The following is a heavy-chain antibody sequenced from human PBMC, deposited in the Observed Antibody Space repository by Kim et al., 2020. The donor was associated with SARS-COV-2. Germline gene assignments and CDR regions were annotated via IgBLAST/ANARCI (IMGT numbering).Heavy chain of an antibody. CDR2: VSGSGSTT. Sequence: GGSLRLSCTASGLLFDSFAMQWIRQAPGKGLEWVASVSGSGSTTNYAEAVKGRFTISRDNSKQTVSLQMNSLRVEDTALYYCAKFAIRGGTSVMNREDYWGQGALVTVS. J-gene: IGHJ4*02. CDR3: AKFAIRGGTSVMNREDY. CDR1: GLLFDSFA. V-gene: IGHV3-23*01. D-gene: IGHD3-16*01.